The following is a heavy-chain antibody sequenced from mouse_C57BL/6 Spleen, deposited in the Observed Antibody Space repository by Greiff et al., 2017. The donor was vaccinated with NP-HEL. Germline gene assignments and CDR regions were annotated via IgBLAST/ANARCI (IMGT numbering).Heavy chain of an antibody. CDR1: GFTFSSYG. CDR2: ISSGGSYT. D-gene: IGHD1-1*01. J-gene: IGHJ3*01. V-gene: IGHV5-6*02. Sequence: EVMLVESGGDLVKPGGSLKLSCAASGFTFSSYGMSWVRQTPDKRLEWVATISSGGSYTYYPDSVKGRFTISRDNAKNTLYLQMSSLKSEDTAMYYCARHRDYGSSPWFAYWGQGTLVTVSA. CDR3: ARHRDYGSSPWFAY.